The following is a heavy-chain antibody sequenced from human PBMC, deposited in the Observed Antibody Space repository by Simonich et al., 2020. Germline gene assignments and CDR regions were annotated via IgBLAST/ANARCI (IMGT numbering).Heavy chain of an antibody. J-gene: IGHJ4*02. CDR3: ARDQGGRAAAATDY. D-gene: IGHD6-13*01. Sequence: QVQLVQSGAEVKKPWASVTVSCKASGYTFTSYGISWVRQAPGQGLEWMGWIDAYSGNTNYAQKPQGRDPMTTYTSTSTAYMELRSLRSDDTAVYYCARDQGGRAAAATDYWGQGTLVTVSS. V-gene: IGHV1-18*01. CDR1: GYTFTSYG. CDR2: IDAYSGNT.